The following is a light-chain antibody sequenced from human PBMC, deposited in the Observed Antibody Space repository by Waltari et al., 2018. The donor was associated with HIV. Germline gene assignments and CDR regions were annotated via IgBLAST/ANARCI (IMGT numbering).Light chain of an antibody. CDR3: ISYRRGSPPWL. CDR1: SSDVGGYNH. CDR2: EGT. V-gene: IGLV2-14*01. Sequence: QSALTQPASVSGSPGQSIAISCTGTSSDVGGYNHVSWYQKHPGNAPKLIIYEGTDRPAGVAVLFAVSKNGTTVSLTISGLQAEDEGDYYCISYRRGSPPWLVGTGTKVTVL. J-gene: IGLJ1*01.